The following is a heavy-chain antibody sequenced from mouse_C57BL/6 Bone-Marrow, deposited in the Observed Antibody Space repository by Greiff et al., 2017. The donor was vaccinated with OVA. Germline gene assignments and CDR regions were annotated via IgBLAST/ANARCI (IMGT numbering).Heavy chain of an antibody. V-gene: IGHV1-64*01. Sequence: QVQLQQPGAELVKPGASVKLSCKASGYTFTSYWMHWVKQRPGQGLEWIGMIHPNSGSTNYNEKFKSKATLTVDKSSSTAYMQLSSLTSEDSAVDYCARVYYGSSLTEDFDVWGTGTTVTVSS. CDR1: GYTFTSYW. CDR2: IHPNSGST. CDR3: ARVYYGSSLTEDFDV. D-gene: IGHD1-1*01. J-gene: IGHJ1*03.